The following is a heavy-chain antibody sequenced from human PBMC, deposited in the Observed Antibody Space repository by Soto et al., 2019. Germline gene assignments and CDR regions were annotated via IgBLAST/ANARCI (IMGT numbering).Heavy chain of an antibody. V-gene: IGHV4-31*03. Sequence: SETLSLTCTVSGGSISSGGYYWSWIRQHPGKGLEWIGYTYYSGSTYYNPSLKSRVTISVDTSKNQFSLKLSSVTAADTAVYYCARGRGRYYYDSSGYYVYFDYWGQGTLVTVSS. CDR2: TYYSGST. CDR1: GGSISSGGYY. CDR3: ARGRGRYYYDSSGYYVYFDY. J-gene: IGHJ4*02. D-gene: IGHD3-22*01.